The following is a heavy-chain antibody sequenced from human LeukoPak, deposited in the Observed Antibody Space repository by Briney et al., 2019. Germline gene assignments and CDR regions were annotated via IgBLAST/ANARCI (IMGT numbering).Heavy chain of an antibody. CDR2: INDDGSDA. V-gene: IGHV3-7*01. D-gene: IGHD2-2*01. Sequence: GGSLRLSCAASGFTFSSYWMTWVRQAPGKGLEWVANINDDGSDANYADSVKGRFTVSRDNAKNTLYLQMNNLRAEDTAMYYCTRDRYPAAREFDYWGQGTLVTVSS. CDR1: GFTFSSYW. CDR3: TRDRYPAAREFDY. J-gene: IGHJ4*02.